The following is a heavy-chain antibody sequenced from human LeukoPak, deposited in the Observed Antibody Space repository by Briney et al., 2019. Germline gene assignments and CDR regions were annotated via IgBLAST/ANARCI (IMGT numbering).Heavy chain of an antibody. D-gene: IGHD2-2*01. CDR2: IYSGGTT. CDR3: ARACTSCYGFDYYYGMDV. V-gene: IGHV3-66*01. Sequence: TGGSLRLSCAASGFTVSSNYMSWVRQAPGKGLEWVSVIYSGGTTSYADSVKGRFTIPRDNSKNALYLQMSSLKVEDTAVYYCARACTSCYGFDYYYGMDVWGQGTTVTVSS. J-gene: IGHJ6*02. CDR1: GFTVSSNY.